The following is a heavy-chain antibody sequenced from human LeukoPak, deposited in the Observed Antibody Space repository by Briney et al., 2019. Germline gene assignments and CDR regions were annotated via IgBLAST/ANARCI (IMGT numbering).Heavy chain of an antibody. D-gene: IGHD6-13*01. CDR1: GGSISSYY. CDR3: ARGRYSSSWSFDY. Sequence: SETLSLPCTVSGGSISSYYWSWIRPPAGKGLEWIGRIYTSGSTNYNPSLKSRVTISVDTSKNQFSLKLSSVTAADTAVYYCARGRYSSSWSFDYWGQGTLVTVSS. CDR2: IYTSGST. V-gene: IGHV4-4*07. J-gene: IGHJ4*02.